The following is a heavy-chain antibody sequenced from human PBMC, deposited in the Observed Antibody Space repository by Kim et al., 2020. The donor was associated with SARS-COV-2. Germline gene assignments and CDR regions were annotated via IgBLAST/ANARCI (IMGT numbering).Heavy chain of an antibody. J-gene: IGHJ4*02. V-gene: IGHV3-53*01. CDR1: GFTVSSNY. Sequence: GGSLRLSCAASGFTVSSNYMSWVRQAPGKGLEWVSVIYSGGSTYYADSVKGRFTISRDNSKNTLYLQMNSLRAEDTAVYYCASTRGDQRDGYYFDYWGQGTLVTVSS. CDR3: ASTRGDQRDGYYFDY. CDR2: IYSGGST. D-gene: IGHD7-27*01.